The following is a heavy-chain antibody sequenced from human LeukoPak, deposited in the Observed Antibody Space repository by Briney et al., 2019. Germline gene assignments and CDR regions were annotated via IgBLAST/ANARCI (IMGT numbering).Heavy chain of an antibody. V-gene: IGHV1-18*01. J-gene: IGHJ4*02. Sequence: ASVKVSCKASGYTFIGYGMSWVRQAPGQGLEWMGWISAYNGNTNYAQKFQGRVTMTTDTSTSTAYMELRSLRSDDTAVYYCARDPASIAVAGTTAGADYWGQGTLVTVSS. CDR2: ISAYNGNT. CDR3: ARDPASIAVAGTTAGADY. CDR1: GYTFIGYG. D-gene: IGHD6-19*01.